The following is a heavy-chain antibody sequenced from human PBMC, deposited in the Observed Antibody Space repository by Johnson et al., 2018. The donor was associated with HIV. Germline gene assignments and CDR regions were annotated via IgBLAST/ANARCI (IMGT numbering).Heavy chain of an antibody. Sequence: VQLVESGGGVVRPGGSLRLSCAASGFTFDDYVMHWVRQAPGKGLEWVSGISWNSGSIGYADSVKGRFTISRDNSKNTLYLQMNGLRAEDTAVYYCAKGTNGQSWAFDIWGQGTVVTVSS. CDR1: GFTFDDYV. CDR2: ISWNSGSI. J-gene: IGHJ3*02. CDR3: AKGTNGQSWAFDI. V-gene: IGHV3-9*01. D-gene: IGHD2-8*01.